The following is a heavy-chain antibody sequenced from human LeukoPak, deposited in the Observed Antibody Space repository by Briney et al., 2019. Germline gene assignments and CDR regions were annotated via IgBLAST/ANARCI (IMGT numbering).Heavy chain of an antibody. Sequence: GGSLRLSCAASGFTFSSYWMTWVRQAPGKGLEWVASISEDGSGKWYVDSVKGRFTISRDNAKNSLSLQMISPRGDDTAVYYCVRFPTGFDYWGQGILVSVSS. D-gene: IGHD4-17*01. CDR1: GFTFSSYW. CDR2: ISEDGSGK. CDR3: VRFPTGFDY. V-gene: IGHV3-7*05. J-gene: IGHJ4*02.